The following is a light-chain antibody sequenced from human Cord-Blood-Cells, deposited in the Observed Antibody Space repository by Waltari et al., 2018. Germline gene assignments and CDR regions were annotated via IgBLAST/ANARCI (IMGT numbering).Light chain of an antibody. Sequence: DIQMTQSPSSLSASVGDRVTITCRASQSIRSYLNWYQQKPGKAPKRLIYAASSLQSGVPSRFSGSGSGTDSTLTISSLQPEDFATYYCQQSYSTPYSFGQGTKLEIK. V-gene: IGKV1-39*01. CDR1: QSIRSY. CDR2: AAS. J-gene: IGKJ2*03. CDR3: QQSYSTPYS.